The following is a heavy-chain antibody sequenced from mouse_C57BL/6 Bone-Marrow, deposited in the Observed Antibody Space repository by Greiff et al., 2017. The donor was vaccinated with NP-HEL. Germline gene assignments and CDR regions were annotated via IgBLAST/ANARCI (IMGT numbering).Heavy chain of an antibody. D-gene: IGHD2-3*01. Sequence: VKLQESGPGLVAPSQSLSITCTVSGFSLTSYGVHWVRQPPGKGLEWLVVIWSDGSTTYNSALKSRLSISKDNSKSQVFLKMNSLQTDDTAMYYCARHLDGYSYFDYWGQGTTLTVSS. CDR2: IWSDGST. CDR1: GFSLTSYG. V-gene: IGHV2-6-1*01. J-gene: IGHJ2*01. CDR3: ARHLDGYSYFDY.